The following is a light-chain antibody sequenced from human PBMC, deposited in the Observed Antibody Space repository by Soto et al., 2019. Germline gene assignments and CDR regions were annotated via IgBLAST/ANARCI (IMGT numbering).Light chain of an antibody. V-gene: IGKV3-15*01. J-gene: IGKJ1*01. Sequence: EIVMTQSPATLSVSPGERATLSCRASQSVSSNLVWYQQKPGQAPRLLIYGASTRATGIPARFSGSGSGTEFTLTISSLQSEDFAVYYRQQYNNWPRTFGQGTKVEIK. CDR2: GAS. CDR1: QSVSSN. CDR3: QQYNNWPRT.